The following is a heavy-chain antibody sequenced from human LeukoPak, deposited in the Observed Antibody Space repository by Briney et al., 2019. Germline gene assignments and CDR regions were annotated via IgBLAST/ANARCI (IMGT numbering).Heavy chain of an antibody. D-gene: IGHD6-19*01. CDR2: ISGTGGRT. V-gene: IGHV3-23*01. Sequence: GGSLRLSCAASGFTFSSFAINWVRQAPGKGLEWVSAISGTGGRTYYADSVKGRFTISRDNSKNTLYLQMNSLRAEDTAVYYCAKEPASSGRFDPWGQGTLVAVSS. CDR1: GFTFSSFA. CDR3: AKEPASSGRFDP. J-gene: IGHJ5*02.